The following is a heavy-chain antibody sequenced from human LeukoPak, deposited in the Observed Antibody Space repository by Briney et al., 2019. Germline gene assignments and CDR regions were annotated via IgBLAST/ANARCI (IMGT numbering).Heavy chain of an antibody. D-gene: IGHD3-10*01. CDR1: GFTFSSYA. Sequence: PGGSLRLSCAASGFTFSSYAMSWVRQAPGKGLEWVSAISGSGGSTYYADSVKGRFTISRDNSKNTLYLQMNSLRAEDTAVYYCAKDVFDMVRGAITYYFDYWGQGTLVTVSS. V-gene: IGHV3-23*01. J-gene: IGHJ4*02. CDR3: AKDVFDMVRGAITYYFDY. CDR2: ISGSGGST.